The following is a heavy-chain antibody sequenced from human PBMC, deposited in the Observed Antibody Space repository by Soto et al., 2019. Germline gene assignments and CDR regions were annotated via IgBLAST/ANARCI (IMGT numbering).Heavy chain of an antibody. V-gene: IGHV3-21*01. CDR2: ISSSSTYI. Sequence: EVQLVESGGGLVKPGGSLRLSCAASGFTFSSYSMNWVRQAPGKGLEWVSSISSSSTYIYYADSMKGRFTISRDNAKNSLYLQMNSLRGEDTAVYYCARDTGYDYVWGSYRILGYWGQGTLVTVSS. CDR3: ARDTGYDYVWGSYRILGY. J-gene: IGHJ4*02. CDR1: GFTFSSYS. D-gene: IGHD3-16*02.